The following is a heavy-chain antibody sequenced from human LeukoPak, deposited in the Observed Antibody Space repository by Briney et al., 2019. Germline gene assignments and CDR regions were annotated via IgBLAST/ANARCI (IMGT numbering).Heavy chain of an antibody. CDR1: GYSISSGYY. CDR2: IYHSGTT. Sequence: SETLSLTCAVSGYSISSGYYCGWIRQPPGKGLEWIGSIYHSGTTYYNPSLTSRVTISVDTSKNHFSLKVNSMTAADTAVYYCAKPQSSLSHFYDSWGQGTLVTVSS. J-gene: IGHJ4*02. V-gene: IGHV4-38-2*01. CDR3: AKPQSSLSHFYDS. D-gene: IGHD6-6*01.